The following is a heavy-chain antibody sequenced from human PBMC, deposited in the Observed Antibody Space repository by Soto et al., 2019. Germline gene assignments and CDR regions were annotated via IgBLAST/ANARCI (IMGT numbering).Heavy chain of an antibody. V-gene: IGHV3-23*01. CDR2: ISGSGGST. CDR3: AKDFANRAAAGLGFFDY. J-gene: IGHJ4*02. Sequence: GGSLRLSCAASGFTFSSYAMSWVRQAPGKGLEWVSAISGSGGSTYYADSVKGRFTISRDNSKNTLYLQMNSLRAEDTAVYYCAKDFANRAAAGLGFFDYWGQGTLVTVSS. D-gene: IGHD6-13*01. CDR1: GFTFSSYA.